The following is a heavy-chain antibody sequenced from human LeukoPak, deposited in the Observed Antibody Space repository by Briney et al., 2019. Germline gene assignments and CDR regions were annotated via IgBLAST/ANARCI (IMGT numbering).Heavy chain of an antibody. CDR2: INPNNGGT. CDR3: ARLFRRDYDSSGYYADY. J-gene: IGHJ4*02. V-gene: IGHV1-2*02. D-gene: IGHD3-22*01. Sequence: ASVKVSCKASGYTFTGYYIHWVRQAPGQGLEWMGWINPNNGGTDYVQTFQGRVTMARDTTISTAYIELSRLRSDDTAVYYCARLFRRDYDSSGYYADYWGQGTLVTVSS. CDR1: GYTFTGYY.